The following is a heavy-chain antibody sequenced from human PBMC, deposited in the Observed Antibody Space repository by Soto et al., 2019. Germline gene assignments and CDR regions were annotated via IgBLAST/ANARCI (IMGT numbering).Heavy chain of an antibody. V-gene: IGHV4-59*08. CDR2: APYTGST. D-gene: IGHD2-8*01. CDR1: GDSINNYY. Sequence: SETLSLTCTVSGDSINNYYWNWVRQRPGKGLEWIGYAPYTGSTNYNPSLRGRVTISMDTSKNQFSLTLTSVTAADTALYYCVRRRCLGVFCHEGNWLDPWGQGILVTVSS. J-gene: IGHJ5*01. CDR3: VRRRCLGVFCHEGNWLDP.